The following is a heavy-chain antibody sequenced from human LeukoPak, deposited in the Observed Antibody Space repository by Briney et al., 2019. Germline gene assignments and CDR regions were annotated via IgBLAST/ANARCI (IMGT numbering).Heavy chain of an antibody. V-gene: IGHV1-69*06. CDR3: ARAEYSSHYFDY. CDR1: GGTFSSYA. CDR2: IIPIFGTA. J-gene: IGHJ4*02. D-gene: IGHD6-6*01. Sequence: SVKVSCKASGGTFSSYAISWVRQAPGQGLEWMGGIIPIFGTANYAQKFQGRVTITADKSTSTAYMELSSLRSEDTAVYYCARAEYSSHYFDYWGQGTLVTVSS.